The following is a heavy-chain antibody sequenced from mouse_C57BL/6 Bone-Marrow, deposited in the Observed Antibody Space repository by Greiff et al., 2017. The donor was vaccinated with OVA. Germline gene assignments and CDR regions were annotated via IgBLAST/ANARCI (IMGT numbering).Heavy chain of an antibody. CDR3: AHYGSRLYLHY. J-gene: IGHJ2*02. V-gene: IGHV1-59*01. CDR2: IAPSDSYI. Sequence: QVQLQQPGAELVRPGTSVKLSCKASGFNFTNYWMHWVKQRPGQGLEWIGVIAPSDSYINYNQKFKGRATLTVDTSSSTAYMHLSSLPSEDSAVYYCAHYGSRLYLHYWGQGTSLTVSS. CDR1: GFNFTNYW. D-gene: IGHD1-1*01.